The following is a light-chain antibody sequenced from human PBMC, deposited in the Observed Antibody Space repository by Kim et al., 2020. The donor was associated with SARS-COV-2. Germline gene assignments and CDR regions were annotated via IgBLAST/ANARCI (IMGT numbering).Light chain of an antibody. CDR3: MQALQTPYT. Sequence: PASISCRSSQSLLHSNGYNYLDWYLQKPGQSPQLLIYLGSNRASGVPDRFSGSGSGTDFTLKISRVEAEYVGVYYCMQALQTPYTFGQGTKLEI. CDR2: LGS. J-gene: IGKJ2*01. V-gene: IGKV2-28*01. CDR1: QSLLHSNGYNY.